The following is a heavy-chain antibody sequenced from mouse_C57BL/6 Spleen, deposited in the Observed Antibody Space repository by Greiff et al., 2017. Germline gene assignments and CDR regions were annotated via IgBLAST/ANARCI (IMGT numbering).Heavy chain of an antibody. V-gene: IGHV1-55*01. Sequence: QVQLQQPGAELVKPGASVKMSCKASGYTFTSYWITWVKQRPGQGLEWIGDIYPGSGSTNSNEKFKSKATLTVYTSSSTAYMQLSSLTSEDSAVYYCARKGLGPYAMDYWGQGTSVTVSS. J-gene: IGHJ4*01. CDR1: GYTFTSYW. CDR2: IYPGSGST. D-gene: IGHD4-1*01. CDR3: ARKGLGPYAMDY.